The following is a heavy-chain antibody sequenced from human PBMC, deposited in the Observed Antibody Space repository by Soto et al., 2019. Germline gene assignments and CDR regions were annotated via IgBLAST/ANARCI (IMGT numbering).Heavy chain of an antibody. CDR1: GYTFTSYG. CDR2: ISAYNGST. D-gene: IGHD3-3*01. V-gene: IGHV1-18*01. J-gene: IGHJ4*02. CDR3: ARDGRFLEWLFTLDY. Sequence: GASVKVSCKASGYTFTSYGISWVRQAPGQGLEWMGWISAYNGSTNYAQKLQGRVTMTTDTSTSTAYMELRSLRSDDTAVYYCARDGRFLEWLFTLDYWGQGTLVTVSS.